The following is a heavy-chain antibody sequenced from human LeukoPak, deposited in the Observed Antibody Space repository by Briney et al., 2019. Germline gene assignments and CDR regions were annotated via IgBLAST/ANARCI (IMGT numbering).Heavy chain of an antibody. Sequence: PSETLSLTCAVSGGYISSSNWWSWVRQPPGKGLEWIGEIYHSGSTNYNPSLTSRVPIPGHKSNNQFSLKLGSVTAADTAVYYCAKQTFGVLYFDSWGLGTLVIVSS. D-gene: IGHD3-10*01. V-gene: IGHV4-4*02. J-gene: IGHJ4*02. CDR3: AKQTFGVLYFDS. CDR2: IYHSGST. CDR1: GGYISSSNW.